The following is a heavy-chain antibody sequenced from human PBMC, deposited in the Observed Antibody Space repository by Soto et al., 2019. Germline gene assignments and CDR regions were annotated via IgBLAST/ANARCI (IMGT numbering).Heavy chain of an antibody. D-gene: IGHD6-6*01. CDR1: GFTCSSDA. CDR3: AKFSAHSMHDISSAPDY. V-gene: IGHV3-23*01. CDR2: ISGSGGNT. Sequence: PGGSLRLACAVSGFTCSSDALTWVRQARGKGLEWVSAISGSGGNTYHADSVKGRFTISRDNSKNALYLQKNSLRAEDTAVYYCAKFSAHSMHDISSAPDYWGQGTLVTVS. J-gene: IGHJ4*02.